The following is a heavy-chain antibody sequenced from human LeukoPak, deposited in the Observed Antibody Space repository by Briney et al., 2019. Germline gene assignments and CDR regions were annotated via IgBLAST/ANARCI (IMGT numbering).Heavy chain of an antibody. D-gene: IGHD5-24*01. Sequence: GGSLRPSCAASGFTFSSYAMSWVRQAPGKGLEWVSSISSSGGSTYYADSVKGRFTISRDTSKNTLYPQMNSLRPEDTAVYYCARDAKQLPYWGQGTLVTVSS. CDR2: ISSSGGST. J-gene: IGHJ4*02. CDR3: ARDAKQLPY. V-gene: IGHV3-23*01. CDR1: GFTFSSYA.